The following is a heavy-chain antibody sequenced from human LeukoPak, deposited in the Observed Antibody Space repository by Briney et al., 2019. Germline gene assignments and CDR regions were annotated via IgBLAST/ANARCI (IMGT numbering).Heavy chain of an antibody. D-gene: IGHD3-9*01. CDR1: GYTFTSYG. CDR3: ARSNCDYDILTGLDDY. V-gene: IGHV1-18*01. Sequence: ASEKVSCKASGYTFTSYGISWVRQAPGQGHEWMGWISAYNGNTNYAQRIQGRVTMTTDTSTSTAYMELRSLRSDDTAVYYCARSNCDYDILTGLDDYWGQGTLVTVSS. CDR2: ISAYNGNT. J-gene: IGHJ4*02.